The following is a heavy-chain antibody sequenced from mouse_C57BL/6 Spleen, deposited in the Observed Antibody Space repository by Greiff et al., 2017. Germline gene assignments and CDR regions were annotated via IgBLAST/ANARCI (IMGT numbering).Heavy chain of an antibody. CDR1: GYTFTSYW. D-gene: IGHD2-14*01. CDR3: ACTSPWYFDV. CDR2: IYPGSGST. J-gene: IGHJ1*03. V-gene: IGHV1-55*01. Sequence: VKLQESGAELVKPGASVKMSCKASGYTFTSYWITWVKQRPGQGLEWIGDIYPGSGSTNYNEKFKSKATLTVDTSSSTAYMQLSSLTSEDSAVYYCACTSPWYFDVWGTGTTVTVSS.